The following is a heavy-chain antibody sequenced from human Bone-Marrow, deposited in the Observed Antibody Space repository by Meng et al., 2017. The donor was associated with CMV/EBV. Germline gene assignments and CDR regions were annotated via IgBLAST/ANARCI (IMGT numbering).Heavy chain of an antibody. J-gene: IGHJ4*02. CDR2: IKNKANSYTT. CDR3: AKESTYDYGSGGSYFDY. D-gene: IGHD3-10*01. Sequence: GESLKISCVVSGFTGFTFSNAWMSWVRQAPGRGLEWVGRIKNKANSYTTEYAASVKGRFTISRDDSKNSLFLQMNSLKTEDTAIYYCAKESTYDYGSGGSYFDYWGQGTLVTVSS. V-gene: IGHV3-72*01. CDR1: GFTGFTFSNAW.